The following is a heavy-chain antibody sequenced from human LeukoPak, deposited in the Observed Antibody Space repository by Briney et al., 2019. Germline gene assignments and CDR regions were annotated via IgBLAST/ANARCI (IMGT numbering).Heavy chain of an antibody. V-gene: IGHV3-69-1*02. CDR3: AREITSVLSRGCLDA. CDR2: IRDGYI. CDR1: GFILSDDA. D-gene: IGHD3-10*01. J-gene: IGHJ5*02. Sequence: GGSLRLFCEASGFILSDDAVNWVRQAPGRGLEWVSSIRDGYIYYADSVKSRFTISRDNAKNSVYLQMNSLSAGDTALYYCAREITSVLSRGCLDAWGQGILVTVSS.